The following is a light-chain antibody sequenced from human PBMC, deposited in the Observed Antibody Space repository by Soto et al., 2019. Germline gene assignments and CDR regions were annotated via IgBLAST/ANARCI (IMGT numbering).Light chain of an antibody. J-gene: IGKJ5*01. Sequence: EIVLTQSPATLSLSPGERATLSCRASQSVSSYLAWYQQKPGQAPRLLIYDASNRATGIPARFSGSGSGTDFTLTISSLEPEDFAVYYRQQRTNWITFAQGTRPAIK. V-gene: IGKV3-11*01. CDR1: QSVSSY. CDR3: QQRTNWIT. CDR2: DAS.